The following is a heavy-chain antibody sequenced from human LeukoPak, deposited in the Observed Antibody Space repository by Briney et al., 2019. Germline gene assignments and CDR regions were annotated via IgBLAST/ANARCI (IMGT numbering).Heavy chain of an antibody. Sequence: SVKVSCKASGGTFSSYAISWVRQAPGQGLEWMGRIIPILGIANNAQKFQGRVTITADKSTSTAYMELSSMRSEDTAVYYCARALYSSSWYYFDYWGEGTLVTVSS. CDR3: ARALYSSSWYYFDY. V-gene: IGHV1-69*04. CDR2: IIPILGIA. D-gene: IGHD6-13*01. CDR1: GGTFSSYA. J-gene: IGHJ4*02.